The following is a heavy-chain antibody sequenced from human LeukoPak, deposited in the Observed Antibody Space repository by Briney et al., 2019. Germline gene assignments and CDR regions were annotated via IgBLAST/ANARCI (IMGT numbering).Heavy chain of an antibody. J-gene: IGHJ4*02. CDR3: ARDRTGMIDY. CDR2: IYYSGST. D-gene: IGHD7-27*01. CDR1: GGTISSSTYY. V-gene: IGHV4-39*07. Sequence: SETLSLTCNVSGGTISSSTYYWGWIRQPPGKGLEWIGSIYYSGSTYYNPSLKSRVTISVATSKNQLSLKLSSVTAADTAVYYCARDRTGMIDYWGQGTLVTVSS.